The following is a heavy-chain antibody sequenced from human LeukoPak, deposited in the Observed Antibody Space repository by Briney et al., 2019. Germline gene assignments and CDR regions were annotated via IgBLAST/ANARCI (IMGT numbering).Heavy chain of an antibody. V-gene: IGHV1-18*01. Sequence: SPVKVSCKASGYTFTTYGITWVRDAPGQGPEWMGWISGATGNTLYAQNVQGRVTMTTDTSTSTAYMELRSLRSDDTAVYYCARVGRDRSSINCYWEDWFDPWGQGTLVIVSS. D-gene: IGHD2-2*01. CDR2: ISGATGNT. J-gene: IGHJ5*02. CDR1: GYTFTTYG. CDR3: ARVGRDRSSINCYWEDWFDP.